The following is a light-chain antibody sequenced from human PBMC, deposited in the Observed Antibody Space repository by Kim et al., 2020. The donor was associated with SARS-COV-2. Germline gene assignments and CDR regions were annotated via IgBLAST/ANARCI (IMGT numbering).Light chain of an antibody. Sequence: SASVGDTITIPCRARQSVHIWLAWYQQIPGKAPELLIHQASNLQSGVPSRFSGRWSGSEFTLTINSLQSGDFATYYCQQYHTHSTFGQGTKVDIK. CDR1: QSVHIW. CDR2: QAS. V-gene: IGKV1-5*03. CDR3: QQYHTHST. J-gene: IGKJ1*01.